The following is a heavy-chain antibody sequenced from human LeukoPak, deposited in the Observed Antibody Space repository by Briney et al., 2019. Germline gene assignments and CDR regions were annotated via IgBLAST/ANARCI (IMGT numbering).Heavy chain of an antibody. CDR1: GFTFSSYG. Sequence: GGSLRLSCAASGFTFSSYGMHWVRQAPGKGLEWVAFIRYDGSNKYYADSVKGRFTISRDNSKNTLYLQMNSLRAEDTAVYYCAKDRDGYCSGGSCFYFDYWGQGTLVTVSS. D-gene: IGHD2-15*01. V-gene: IGHV3-30*02. CDR2: IRYDGSNK. CDR3: AKDRDGYCSGGSCFYFDY. J-gene: IGHJ4*02.